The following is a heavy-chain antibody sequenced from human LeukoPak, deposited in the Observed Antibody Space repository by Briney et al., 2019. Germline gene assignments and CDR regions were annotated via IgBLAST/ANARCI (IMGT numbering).Heavy chain of an antibody. CDR2: IYYSGST. Sequence: SETLSLTCTVSGGSISSYYWSWIRQPPGKGLEWIGYIYYSGSTNYNPSLKSRVTISVDTSKNQFSLKLSSVTAADTAVYYCARAGGRYSSGWSYFDYWGQGTLVTVSS. V-gene: IGHV4-59*01. CDR1: GGSISSYY. D-gene: IGHD6-19*01. CDR3: ARAGGRYSSGWSYFDY. J-gene: IGHJ4*02.